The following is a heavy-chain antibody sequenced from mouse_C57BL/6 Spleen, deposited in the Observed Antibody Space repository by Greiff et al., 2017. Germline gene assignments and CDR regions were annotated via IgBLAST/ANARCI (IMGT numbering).Heavy chain of an antibody. CDR2: ISYDGSN. V-gene: IGHV3-6*01. CDR1: GYSITGGYY. CDR3: ARQTGVSWDY. Sequence: ESGPGLVKPSQSLSLTCSVTGYSITGGYYWNWIRQFPGKKLEWMGYISYDGSNNYNPSLKNRISITRDTSKNQFFLKLNSVTTEDTATYCCARQTGVSWDYWGQGTTLTVSS. D-gene: IGHD6-2*01. J-gene: IGHJ2*01.